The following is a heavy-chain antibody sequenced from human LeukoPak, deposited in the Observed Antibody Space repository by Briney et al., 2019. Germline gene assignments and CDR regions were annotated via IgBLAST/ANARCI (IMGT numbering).Heavy chain of an antibody. CDR3: AKDRAVAGRSYFFDY. D-gene: IGHD6-19*01. CDR2: ISGSGGST. V-gene: IGHV3-23*01. Sequence: ETLSLTCTVSGGSISSGGYYWSWVRQAPGKGLEWVSAISGSGGSTYYADSVKGRFTISRDNSKNTLYLQMNSLRAEDTAVYYCAKDRAVAGRSYFFDYWGQGTLVTVSS. CDR1: GGSISSGGYY. J-gene: IGHJ4*02.